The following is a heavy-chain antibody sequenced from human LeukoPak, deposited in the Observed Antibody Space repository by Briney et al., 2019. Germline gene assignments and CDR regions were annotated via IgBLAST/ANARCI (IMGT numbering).Heavy chain of an antibody. CDR2: ISGSGGST. V-gene: IGHV3-23*01. J-gene: IGHJ3*02. CDR1: GFTFSSYG. CDR3: AKDTSGGEYYDSSGYYYGDAFDI. Sequence: GGSLRLSCAASGFTFSSYGMSWVRQAPGRGLEWVSSISGSGGSTYYADSVKGRFTISRDNSKNTLYLQMNSLRAEDTTVYYCAKDTSGGEYYDSSGYYYGDAFDIWGQGTMVTVSS. D-gene: IGHD3-22*01.